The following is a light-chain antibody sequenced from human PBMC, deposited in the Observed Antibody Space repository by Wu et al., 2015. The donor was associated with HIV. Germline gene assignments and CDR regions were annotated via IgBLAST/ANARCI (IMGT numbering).Light chain of an antibody. CDR1: QSMHNF. CDR3: QQRSKWPLT. J-gene: IGKJ5*01. Sequence: EIVLTQSPATLSLSPGARATLSCRASQSMHNFIAWYQQKPGQAPRLLIYDASNRATGIPTRFSGSGSGTDFTLTISSLEPEDFAVYYCQQRSKWPLTFGQGTRLEIK. CDR2: DAS. V-gene: IGKV3-11*01.